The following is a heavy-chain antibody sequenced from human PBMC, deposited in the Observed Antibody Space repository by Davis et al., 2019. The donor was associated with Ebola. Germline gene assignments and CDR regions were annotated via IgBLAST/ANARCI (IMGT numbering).Heavy chain of an antibody. CDR2: ISGSGGST. CDR1: GFTFSSYA. CDR3: AKTRQRVVYFDY. V-gene: IGHV3-23*01. J-gene: IGHJ4*02. Sequence: GESLKISCAASGFTFSSYAMSWVRQAPGKGLEWVSAISGSGGSTYYADSVKGRFTISRDNSKNTLYLQMNSLRAEDTAVYYCAKTRQRVVYFDYWGQGTLVTVSS.